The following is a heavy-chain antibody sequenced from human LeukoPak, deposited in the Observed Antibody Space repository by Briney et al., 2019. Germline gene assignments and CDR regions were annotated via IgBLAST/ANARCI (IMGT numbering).Heavy chain of an antibody. CDR3: ARQGSGWKYYFDY. D-gene: IGHD6-19*01. CDR1: GYSFSDYW. J-gene: IGHJ4*02. V-gene: IGHV5-51*01. Sequence: GEPLKISCKASGYSFSDYWIGWVRHMPGKGLEWMTIIYPDDSDTRYSPSFQGQVTISADKSISTAYLQWSSLKASDTAMYYCARQGSGWKYYFDYWGQGTLVTVSS. CDR2: IYPDDSDT.